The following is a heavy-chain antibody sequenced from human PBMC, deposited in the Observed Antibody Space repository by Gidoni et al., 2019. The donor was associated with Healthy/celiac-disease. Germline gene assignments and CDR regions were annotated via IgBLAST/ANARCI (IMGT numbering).Heavy chain of an antibody. V-gene: IGHV4-34*01. CDR1: GGSVSGYY. Sequence: QVQLQQWGAGLLKPSETLSLTCAVYGGSVSGYYWSWIRQPPGKGLEWIGEINHSGSTNYNPSLKSRVTISVDTSKNQFSLKLSSVTAADTAVYYCARARGYYDSSGLRIYYFDYWGQGTLVTVSS. J-gene: IGHJ4*02. D-gene: IGHD3-22*01. CDR2: INHSGST. CDR3: ARARGYYDSSGLRIYYFDY.